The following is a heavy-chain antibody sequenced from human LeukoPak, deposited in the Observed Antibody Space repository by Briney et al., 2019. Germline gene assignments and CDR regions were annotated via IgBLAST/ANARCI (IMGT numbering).Heavy chain of an antibody. CDR3: ARDRLTTVTTFHFDY. CDR1: GFTFSTYA. V-gene: IGHV3-33*01. J-gene: IGHJ4*02. Sequence: PGGSLRLSCAASGFTFSTYAMHWVRQAPGKGLEWVAVIWYDRTNKYYAVSVKGRFTISRDNSKNTLYLQMSSLRAEDTAVYYCARDRLTTVTTFHFDYWGQGTLVTVSS. D-gene: IGHD4-17*01. CDR2: IWYDRTNK.